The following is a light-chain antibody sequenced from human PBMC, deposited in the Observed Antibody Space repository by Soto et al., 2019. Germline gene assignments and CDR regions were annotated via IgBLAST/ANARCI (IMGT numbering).Light chain of an antibody. CDR2: GAS. CDR1: QSVTKHN. J-gene: IGKJ5*01. Sequence: EIVLTQSPATLSLSPGERATLSCSASQSVTKHNLNWYQQKPGQPPRLILYGASIRATGIPDRFSGSGSETDFTLTISRLEPEDFALYYCQQYGSSAPITFCRGTRLEI. CDR3: QQYGSSAPIT. V-gene: IGKV3-20*01.